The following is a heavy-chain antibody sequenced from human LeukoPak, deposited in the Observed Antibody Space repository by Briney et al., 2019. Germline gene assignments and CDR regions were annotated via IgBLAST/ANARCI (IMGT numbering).Heavy chain of an antibody. Sequence: ASVKVSCKASGYIFSDFDIHWVRQAPGQGLEWMGWINPKTGDTKYAQKFQDKVSMTSDTSIVTAYLTLTRLTSDDTAVYFWPRELLPPTPEYTTHCSQGTLVTVSS. J-gene: IGHJ1*01. V-gene: IGHV1-2*02. D-gene: IGHD4-11*01. CDR2: INPKTGDT. CDR3: PRELLPPTPEYTTH. CDR1: GYIFSDFD.